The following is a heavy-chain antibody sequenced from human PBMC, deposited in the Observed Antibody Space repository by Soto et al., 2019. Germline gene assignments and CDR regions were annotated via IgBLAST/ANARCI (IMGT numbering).Heavy chain of an antibody. CDR1: GFTFSSYA. D-gene: IGHD6-13*01. V-gene: IGHV3-23*01. J-gene: IGHJ5*02. CDR2: ISGSGGTT. Sequence: EVQLLESGGGLVQPGGSLRLTCAASGFTFSSYAMCWVRQAPGKGLEWVSTISGSGGTTYYADSVKGRFTISRDNSKNTLTLQMNSLRAEDTAIYYCAKGPYSTSWRNWFDPCSQGTLVTLSS. CDR3: AKGPYSTSWRNWFDP.